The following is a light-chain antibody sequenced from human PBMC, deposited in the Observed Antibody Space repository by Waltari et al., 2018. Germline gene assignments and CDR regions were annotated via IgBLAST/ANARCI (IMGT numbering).Light chain of an antibody. CDR1: GPNIGAGYD. CDR2: GST. V-gene: IGLV1-40*01. CDR3: QSYDTSLSVV. J-gene: IGLJ3*02. Sequence: QSVLTQPPSVSGAPGQRVTIPCTGSGPNIGAGYDVHWYQQLPRAAPKPLIYGSTSRPLGVPARFFGSTSGTSASLAITGLQAEDEADYYCQSYDTSLSVVFGGGTKLTVL.